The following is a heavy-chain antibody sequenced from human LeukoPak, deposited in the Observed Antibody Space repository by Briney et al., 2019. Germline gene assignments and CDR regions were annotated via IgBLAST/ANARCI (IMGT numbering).Heavy chain of an antibody. J-gene: IGHJ4*02. CDR1: GGSISRSTYY. Sequence: PSETLSLTCTVSGGSISRSTYYWGWIRQSPGKGLEWIGSVYYTGGTYHNPSLKSRVTISVDTSKNKFSLKLSSVTAADTAVYFCSGERAGTTIDYWGQGTLVTVSS. D-gene: IGHD1-1*01. V-gene: IGHV4-39*07. CDR2: VYYTGGT. CDR3: SGERAGTTIDY.